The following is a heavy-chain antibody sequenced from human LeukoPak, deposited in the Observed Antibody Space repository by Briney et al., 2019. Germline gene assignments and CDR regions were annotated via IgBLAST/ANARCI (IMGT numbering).Heavy chain of an antibody. J-gene: IGHJ5*02. CDR2: IIPIFGTA. V-gene: IGHV1-69*05. Sequence: ASVKVSCKASGGTFSSYAISWVRQAPGQGLEWMGGIIPIFGTANYAQKFQGRVTITTDESTSTAYMELSSLRSEDTAVYYCARDRNIVGATTFWFDPWGQGTLVTVSS. D-gene: IGHD1-26*01. CDR3: ARDRNIVGATTFWFDP. CDR1: GGTFSSYA.